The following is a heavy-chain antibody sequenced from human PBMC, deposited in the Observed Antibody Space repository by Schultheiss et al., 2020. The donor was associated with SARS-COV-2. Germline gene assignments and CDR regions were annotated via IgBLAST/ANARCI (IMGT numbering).Heavy chain of an antibody. CDR1: GGSISSGGYY. D-gene: IGHD6-13*01. CDR3: ARSAVAAAGGALDV. CDR2: IYYSGST. Sequence: SETLSLTCTVSGGSISSGGYYWSWIRQHPGKGLEWIGYIYYSGSTNYNPSLKSRVTISVDTSKNQFSLQLSSVTAADTAVFYCARSAVAAAGGALDVWGQGTTVTVSS. J-gene: IGHJ6*02. V-gene: IGHV4-61*08.